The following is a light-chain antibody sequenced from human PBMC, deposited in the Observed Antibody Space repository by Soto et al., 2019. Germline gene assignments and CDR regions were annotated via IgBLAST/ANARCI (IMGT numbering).Light chain of an antibody. CDR1: QGIRND. V-gene: IGKV1-6*01. J-gene: IGKJ2*01. Sequence: AIQMTQSPSSLSASVGDRVTITCRASQGIRNDLGWYQQKSGKAPKLLIYGASSLQSGVPSRFSGSGSGTDFTLTISSLQPEDFATDYCLHDYRYPYTFGQGTKVEIK. CDR2: GAS. CDR3: LHDYRYPYT.